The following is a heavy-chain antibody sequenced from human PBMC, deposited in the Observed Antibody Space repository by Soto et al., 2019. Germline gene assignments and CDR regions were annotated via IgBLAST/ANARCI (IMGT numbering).Heavy chain of an antibody. CDR2: LYNTGST. J-gene: IGHJ6*02. CDR1: GGSISRYY. Sequence: QVRLQESGPGLVKPSETLSLTCTVSGGSISRYYWSWIRQTPGKGLEWIGYLYNTGSTVYNPSLESRVTISVDTAKHQFSLKLNSVTAADTAVYYCARDLWGYCGTDCYPLDVWGPGTTVTVSS. D-gene: IGHD2-21*02. V-gene: IGHV4-59*01. CDR3: ARDLWGYCGTDCYPLDV.